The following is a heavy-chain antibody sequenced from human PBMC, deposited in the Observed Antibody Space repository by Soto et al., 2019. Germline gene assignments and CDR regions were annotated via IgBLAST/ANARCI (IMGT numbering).Heavy chain of an antibody. D-gene: IGHD5-18*01. CDR1: GFTFSSYS. V-gene: IGHV3-48*01. CDR2: ISSRSSTI. J-gene: IGHJ4*02. Sequence: EVQLVESGGGLVQPGGSLRLSCAASGFTFSSYSMNWVRQAPGKGLEWVSYISSRSSTIYYADSVKGRFTISRDNAKNSLYLQMNSLRAEDTAVYYCARDLRGYSYGNIDYWGQGTLVTVSS. CDR3: ARDLRGYSYGNIDY.